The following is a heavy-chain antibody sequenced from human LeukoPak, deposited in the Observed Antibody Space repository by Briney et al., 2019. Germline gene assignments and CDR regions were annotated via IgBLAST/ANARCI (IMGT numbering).Heavy chain of an antibody. V-gene: IGHV4-34*01. D-gene: IGHD3-3*01. CDR2: INHSGST. Sequence: SETLSLTCAVYGGSFSGYYWSWIRQSPGKGLEWIGEINHSGSTNYNPSLKSRVTMSVDTSKKQFSLQVRSVTAADTAVYYCARSEVYYDFWVAGYYMDVWGKGTTVTVSS. CDR1: GGSFSGYY. J-gene: IGHJ6*03. CDR3: ARSEVYYDFWVAGYYMDV.